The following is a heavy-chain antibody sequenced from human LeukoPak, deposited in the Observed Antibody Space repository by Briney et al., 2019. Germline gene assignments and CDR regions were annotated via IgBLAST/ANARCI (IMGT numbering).Heavy chain of an antibody. J-gene: IGHJ3*01. V-gene: IGHV3-30-3*01. D-gene: IGHD4-17*01. Sequence: GGSLRLSCAASGFTFSFFEFNWVRQAPGKGLEWVATISYDRIHAYYSDSVKGRFTISRDNSNNMLFLQMNSLKTDDTAVYYCARDSTVTAHDAFDVWGHGTMVTVS. CDR1: GFTFSFFE. CDR2: ISYDRIHA. CDR3: ARDSTVTAHDAFDV.